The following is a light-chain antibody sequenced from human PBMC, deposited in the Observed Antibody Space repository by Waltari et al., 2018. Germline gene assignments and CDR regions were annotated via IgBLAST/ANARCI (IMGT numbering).Light chain of an antibody. Sequence: EIVLTQSPDTLSLSPGEAATLSCRASQSLSSYFLAWYQHKPGQGPRLLIYAASSRATGIPGRFSGGKSGTDFILTISRLEPEDFAVYYCQQYGSSPVTFGQGTRLEIK. V-gene: IGKV3-20*01. CDR1: QSLSSYF. J-gene: IGKJ5*01. CDR3: QQYGSSPVT. CDR2: AAS.